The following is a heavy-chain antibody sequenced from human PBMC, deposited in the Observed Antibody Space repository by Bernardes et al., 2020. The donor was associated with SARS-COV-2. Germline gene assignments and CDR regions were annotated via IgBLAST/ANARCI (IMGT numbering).Heavy chain of an antibody. D-gene: IGHD2-21*02. V-gene: IGHV1-2*02. CDR2: INPNTGGT. J-gene: IGHJ4*02. CDR3: ARTRTTISTTGIPVDY. CDR1: VYTFPDYF. Sequence: ASVQVSCKASVYTFPDYFIHWVRQAPGQRLEWMGWINPNTGGTNYIQKFQGRVTMTRDTSITTAYMELSRRGSDDTAIYYCARTRTTISTTGIPVDYWGQGTMVTVSS.